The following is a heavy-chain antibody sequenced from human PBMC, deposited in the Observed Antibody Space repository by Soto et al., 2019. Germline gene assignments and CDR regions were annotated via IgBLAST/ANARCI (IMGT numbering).Heavy chain of an antibody. CDR3: VRRHVSATGIDWFDP. CDR1: GYTFTSYG. Sequence: GASVKVSCKASGYTFTSYGIHWVRQAPGQRLEWMGWINAANGDTKYSPKFQGRFTITRDTSASTAYMELSSLRSEDTAVYYCVRRHVSATGIDWFDPWGQGPLVT. D-gene: IGHD6-13*01. CDR2: INAANGDT. J-gene: IGHJ5*02. V-gene: IGHV1-3*01.